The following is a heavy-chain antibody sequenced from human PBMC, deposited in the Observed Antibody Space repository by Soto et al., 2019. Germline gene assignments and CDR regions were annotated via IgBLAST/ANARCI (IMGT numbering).Heavy chain of an antibody. D-gene: IGHD6-19*01. J-gene: IGHJ6*02. CDR1: GGSISTYY. CDR2: IYYSGST. Sequence: SETLSLTCTVSGGSISTYYWSWIRQPPGKGLEWIGYIYYSGSTSYNPSLKSRVTISVDTSKNQFSLKLRSVTAADTAVDYCESDRSSGSHQGYGMDVWGQGTTVTVSS. CDR3: ESDRSSGSHQGYGMDV. V-gene: IGHV4-59*01.